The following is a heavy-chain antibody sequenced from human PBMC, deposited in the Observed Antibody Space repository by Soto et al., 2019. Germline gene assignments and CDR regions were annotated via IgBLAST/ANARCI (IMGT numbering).Heavy chain of an antibody. CDR2: INAGNGNT. Sequence: GASVKVSCKASGYTFTSYAMHWVRQAPGQRLEWMGWINAGNGNTKYSQKFQGRVTITRDTSASTAYMELSSLRSEDTAVYYCARGGHMANAFHIWGQGTMVTVSS. V-gene: IGHV1-3*01. CDR1: GYTFTSYA. J-gene: IGHJ3*02. D-gene: IGHD2-21*01. CDR3: ARGGHMANAFHI.